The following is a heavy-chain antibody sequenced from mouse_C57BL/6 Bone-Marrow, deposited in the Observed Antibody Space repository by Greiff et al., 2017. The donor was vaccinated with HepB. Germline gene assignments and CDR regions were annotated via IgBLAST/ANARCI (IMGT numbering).Heavy chain of an antibody. D-gene: IGHD2-3*01. CDR3: ARHGGYYVPYAMDY. J-gene: IGHJ4*01. CDR1: GFTFSDYG. V-gene: IGHV5-15*01. CDR2: ISNLAYSI. Sequence: EVKLVESGGGLVQPGGSLKLSCAASGFTFSDYGMAWVRQAPRKGPEWVAFISNLAYSIYYADTVTGRFTISRENAKNTLYLEMSSLRSEDTAMYYCARHGGYYVPYAMDYCGQGTSVTVSS.